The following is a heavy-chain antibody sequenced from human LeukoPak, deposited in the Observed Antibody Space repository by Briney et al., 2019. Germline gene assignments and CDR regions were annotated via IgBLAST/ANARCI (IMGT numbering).Heavy chain of an antibody. V-gene: IGHV4-34*01. D-gene: IGHD1-26*01. J-gene: IGHJ4*02. Sequence: PSETLSLTCTVSGGSISSYYWSWIRQPPGKGLEWIGEIYHSGSTNYNPSLKSRVTISVDKSKNQFSLKLSSVTAADTAVYYCARGRGSYYFDYWGQGTLVTVSS. CDR1: GGSISSYY. CDR3: ARGRGSYYFDY. CDR2: IYHSGST.